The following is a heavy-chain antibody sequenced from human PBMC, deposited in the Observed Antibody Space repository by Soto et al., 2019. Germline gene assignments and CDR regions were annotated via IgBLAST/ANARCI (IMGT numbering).Heavy chain of an antibody. J-gene: IGHJ4*02. V-gene: IGHV3-23*01. D-gene: IGHD6-19*01. CDR2: ISGSGGST. CDR3: AKVIAAAGPYSSGWYAFDY. CDR1: GFTFSSYA. Sequence: EVQLLESGGGLVQPGGSLRLSCAASGFTFSSYAMSWVCQAPGKGLEWVSAISGSGGSTYYADSVKGRFTISRDNSKNTLYLQMNSLKAEDTAVYYCAKVIAAAGPYSSGWYAFDYWGQGTLVTVSS.